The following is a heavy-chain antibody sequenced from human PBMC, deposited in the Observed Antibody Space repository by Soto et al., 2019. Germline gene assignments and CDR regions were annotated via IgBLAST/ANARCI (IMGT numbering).Heavy chain of an antibody. CDR1: GGSFSGYY. D-gene: IGHD5-12*01. J-gene: IGHJ4*02. CDR3: ARTIVATMILDY. CDR2: IYYSGTT. V-gene: IGHV4-30-4*08. Sequence: PSETLSLTCAVYGGSFSGYYWSWIRQPPGKGLEWIGYIYYSGTTYYNPSLKSRVILSVDTSKNQFSLKLSSVTAADTAVYYCARTIVATMILDYWGQGTLVTVSS.